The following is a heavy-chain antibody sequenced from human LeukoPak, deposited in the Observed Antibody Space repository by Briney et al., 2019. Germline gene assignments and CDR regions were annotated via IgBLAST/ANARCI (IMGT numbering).Heavy chain of an antibody. Sequence: GGSLRLSCVASGFTFSSYAMHWVRQAPGKGLEYVSAISSNGGSTYYANSVKGRFTISRDNSKNTLYLQMGSLRAEDMAVYYCARDAGYCSGGSCPTYYFDYWGQGTLVTVSS. V-gene: IGHV3-64*01. J-gene: IGHJ4*02. CDR3: ARDAGYCSGGSCPTYYFDY. D-gene: IGHD2-15*01. CDR2: ISSNGGST. CDR1: GFTFSSYA.